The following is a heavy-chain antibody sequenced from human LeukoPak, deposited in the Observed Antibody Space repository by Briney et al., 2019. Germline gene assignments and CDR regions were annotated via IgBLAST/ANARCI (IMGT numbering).Heavy chain of an antibody. Sequence: SETLSLTCAVYGGSFSGYYWSWIRQPPGKGLEWIGEINHSGSTNYNPSLKSRVTISVDTSKNQFSLKVSSVTAADTAVYYCARGEYYSGSGTLNWFDPWGQGTLVTVSS. CDR1: GGSFSGYY. CDR2: INHSGST. CDR3: ARGEYYSGSGTLNWFDP. V-gene: IGHV4-34*01. D-gene: IGHD3-10*01. J-gene: IGHJ5*02.